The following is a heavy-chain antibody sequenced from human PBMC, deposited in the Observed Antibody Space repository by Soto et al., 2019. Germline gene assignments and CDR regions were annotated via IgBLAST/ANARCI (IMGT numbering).Heavy chain of an antibody. CDR3: ATMGTPVTGLYYFDS. D-gene: IGHD4-17*01. Sequence: QVQLQESGPGLVKPSQTLSLTCTVSGGSISSGNYYWSWIRQPPGKGLEWIGFISYSGTTHYSASLRSRVSISVDTSTKQFSLDLSSVTAADTAVYYCATMGTPVTGLYYFDSWGQGTLVTVSS. CDR2: ISYSGTT. CDR1: GGSISSGNYY. V-gene: IGHV4-30-4*01. J-gene: IGHJ4*02.